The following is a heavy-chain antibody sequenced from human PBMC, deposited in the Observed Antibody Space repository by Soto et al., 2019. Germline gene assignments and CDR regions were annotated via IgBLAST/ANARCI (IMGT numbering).Heavy chain of an antibody. CDR1: GGSIISGGYY. D-gene: IGHD5-12*01. J-gene: IGHJ6*02. Sequence: PSETLSLTCTVSGGSIISGGYYWICIRQHPWNGLEWIGYIYYSGSTYYNPSLKSRVTISVDTSKNQFSLKLSSVTAADTAVYYCARVQWLRLESKGYGMDVWGQGTTVTVSS. CDR2: IYYSGST. V-gene: IGHV4-31*03. CDR3: ARVQWLRLESKGYGMDV.